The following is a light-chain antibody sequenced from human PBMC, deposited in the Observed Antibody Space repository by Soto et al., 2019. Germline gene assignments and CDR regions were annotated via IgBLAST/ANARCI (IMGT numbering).Light chain of an antibody. J-gene: IGKJ1*01. Sequence: EIVLTQSPGTLSLSPGERATLSCRARQSVSSNYLAWYQQKPGQAPRLLIYGASSRATGIPDRFTGSGYGTDFTLTVSRLGPEDVAVYYCQQYGSSAWTCGQGPEVEIK. CDR2: GAS. CDR1: QSVSSNY. V-gene: IGKV3-20*01. CDR3: QQYGSSAWT.